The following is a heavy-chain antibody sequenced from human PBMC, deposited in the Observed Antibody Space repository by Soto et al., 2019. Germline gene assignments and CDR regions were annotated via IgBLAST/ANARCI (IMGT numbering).Heavy chain of an antibody. V-gene: IGHV4-39*02. J-gene: IGHJ4*02. CDR3: AKVAVAATRHTDFDS. D-gene: IGHD2-15*01. CDR2: IYYDGST. Sequence: ASETLSLTCTVSGGSINSNNYYWAWIRQPPGKGLAWIASIYYDGSTYYNPSLKSRVSISVDTSKNHFSLKLSSATAADTAVYYCAKVAVAATRHTDFDSWGQGTLVTVSS. CDR1: GGSINSNNYY.